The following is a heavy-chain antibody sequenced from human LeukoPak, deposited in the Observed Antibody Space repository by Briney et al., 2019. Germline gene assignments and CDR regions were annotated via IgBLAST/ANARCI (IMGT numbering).Heavy chain of an antibody. CDR2: IYYSGST. V-gene: IGHV4-39*07. J-gene: IGHJ6*02. CDR1: GGSISSSSYY. CDR3: ARDQSQLLWFGPDV. Sequence: SETLSLTCTVSGGSISSSSYYWGWIRQPPGKGLEWIGSIYYSGSTYYNPSLKSRVTISVDTSKNQFSLKLSSVTAADTAVYYCARDQSQLLWFGPDVWGQGTTVTVSS. D-gene: IGHD3-10*01.